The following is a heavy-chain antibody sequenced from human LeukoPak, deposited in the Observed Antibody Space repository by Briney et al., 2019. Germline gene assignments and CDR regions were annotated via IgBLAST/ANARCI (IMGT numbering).Heavy chain of an antibody. V-gene: IGHV3-48*03. D-gene: IGHD3-3*01. CDR2: ISSSGSTI. CDR3: VSEDGGFLEWPAPIDP. CDR1: GFTFSSYE. Sequence: GGSLRLSCAASGFTFSSYEMNWVRQAPGKGLEWVYYISSSGSTIYYADSVKGPFTISRDNAKNSLYLQVNSLSADDTAVYYWVSEDGGFLEWPAPIDPWGQGTLVTVSS. J-gene: IGHJ5*02.